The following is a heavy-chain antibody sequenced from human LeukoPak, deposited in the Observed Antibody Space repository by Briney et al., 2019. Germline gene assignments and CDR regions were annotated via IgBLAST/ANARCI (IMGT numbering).Heavy chain of an antibody. Sequence: GGSLRLSCAASGFTFSSYGMHWVRQAPGKGLEWVAYIQYDRSNQQYAGSVKGRFTISRDNAKNSLYLQMNSLRAEDTAVYYCARDRLRWELQGVWDYWGQGTLVTVSS. D-gene: IGHD1-26*01. CDR2: IQYDRSNQ. V-gene: IGHV3-30*02. CDR3: ARDRLRWELQGVWDY. J-gene: IGHJ4*02. CDR1: GFTFSSYG.